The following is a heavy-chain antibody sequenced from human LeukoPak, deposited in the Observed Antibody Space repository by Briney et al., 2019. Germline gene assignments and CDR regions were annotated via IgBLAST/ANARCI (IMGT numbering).Heavy chain of an antibody. CDR3: ARDLSHWFDP. Sequence: SETLSLTCTVSGGSISSYYWSWIRQPPGKGLEWIGYIYYSGSTNYNPSLKSRVTISVDTSKNQFSLKLSSVTAADTAVYHCARDLSHWFDPWGQGTLVTVSS. CDR1: GGSISSYY. J-gene: IGHJ5*02. CDR2: IYYSGST. V-gene: IGHV4-59*01. D-gene: IGHD3-9*01.